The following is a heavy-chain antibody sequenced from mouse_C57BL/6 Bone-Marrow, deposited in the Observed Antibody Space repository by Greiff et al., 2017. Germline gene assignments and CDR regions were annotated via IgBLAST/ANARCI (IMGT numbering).Heavy chain of an antibody. V-gene: IGHV1-82*01. Sequence: QVQLKQSGPELVKPGASVKISCKASGYAFSSSWMNWVKQRPGKGLEWIGRIYPGDGDTNYNGKFKGKATLTADQSSTKAYRQLISLTSEDSAVYFGARWAVDYFDYWGQGTTLTVSS. J-gene: IGHJ2*01. CDR1: GYAFSSSW. CDR3: ARWAVDYFDY. CDR2: IYPGDGDT.